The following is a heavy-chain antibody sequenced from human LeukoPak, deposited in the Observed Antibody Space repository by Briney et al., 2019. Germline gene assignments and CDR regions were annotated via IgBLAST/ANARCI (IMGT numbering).Heavy chain of an antibody. CDR3: ARRISLEY. Sequence: LSLTCAVYGGSFSGYYWSWIRQAPGKGLEWVSYLDSSGSIIYYADPVKGRFTISRDNAKNSLYLQMNSLRAEDTAVYYCARRISLEYWGQGTLVTVSS. CDR2: LDSSGSII. D-gene: IGHD2-15*01. V-gene: IGHV3-11*01. J-gene: IGHJ4*02. CDR1: GGSFSGYY.